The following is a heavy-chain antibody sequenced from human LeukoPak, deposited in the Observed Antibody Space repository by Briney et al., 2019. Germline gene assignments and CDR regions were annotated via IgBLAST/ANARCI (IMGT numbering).Heavy chain of an antibody. D-gene: IGHD5-24*01. CDR1: GGSISSYY. J-gene: IGHJ2*01. CDR2: IYYSGST. Sequence: SETLSLTCTVSGGSISSYYWSWIRQPPGKGLGWIGYIYYSGSTNYNPSLKSRVTISVDTSKNQFSLKLSSVTAADTAVYYCARQGDGYDWYFDLWGRGTLVTVSS. CDR3: ARQGDGYDWYFDL. V-gene: IGHV4-59*08.